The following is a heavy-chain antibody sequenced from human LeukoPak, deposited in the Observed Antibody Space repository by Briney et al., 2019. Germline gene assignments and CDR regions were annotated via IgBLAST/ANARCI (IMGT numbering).Heavy chain of an antibody. CDR3: ASLVVRFQAQDDAFDI. V-gene: IGHV4-39*07. Sequence: SETLSLTCTVSGGSISSSSYYWGWIRQPPGKGLEWIGSIYHSGSTNYNPSLKSRVTISVDTSKNQFSLKLSSVTAADTAVYYCASLVVRFQAQDDAFDIWGQGTMVTVSS. J-gene: IGHJ3*02. D-gene: IGHD3-3*01. CDR1: GGSISSSSYY. CDR2: IYHSGST.